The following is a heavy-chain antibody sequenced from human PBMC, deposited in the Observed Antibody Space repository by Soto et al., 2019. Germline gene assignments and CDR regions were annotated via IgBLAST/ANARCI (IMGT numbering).Heavy chain of an antibody. CDR2: IYWDDAK. CDR3: AHKGGGDRILDY. Sequence: QITLKESGPTLVKPTQTLTLTCTFSGFSLSASGVGVGWIRQPPGKALEWLAIIYWDDAKHYSPSLKSSLTNTKDTSKNQVVLTMPKMDPVDTATYYCAHKGGGDRILDYWGQGTLVTVSS. CDR1: GFSLSASGVG. V-gene: IGHV2-5*02. D-gene: IGHD3-16*01. J-gene: IGHJ4*02.